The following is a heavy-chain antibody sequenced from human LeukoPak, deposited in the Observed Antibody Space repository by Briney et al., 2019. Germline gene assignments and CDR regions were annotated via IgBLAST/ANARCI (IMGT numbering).Heavy chain of an antibody. CDR3: AKDSNYDSSGSPGTLFDY. V-gene: IGHV3-30*18. D-gene: IGHD3-22*01. J-gene: IGHJ4*02. CDR2: ISYDGSNK. Sequence: GRSLRLSCAASGFTFSSYGMHWVRQAPGKGLERVAVISYDGSNKYYADSVKGRFTISRDNSKNTLYLQMNSLRAEDTAVYYCAKDSNYDSSGSPGTLFDYWGQGTLVTVSS. CDR1: GFTFSSYG.